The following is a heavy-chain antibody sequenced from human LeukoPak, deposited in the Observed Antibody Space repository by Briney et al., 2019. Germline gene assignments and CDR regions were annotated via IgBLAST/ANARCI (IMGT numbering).Heavy chain of an antibody. CDR3: ARGVDY. J-gene: IGHJ4*02. CDR1: GGSFSGYY. V-gene: IGHV4-34*01. CDR2: INHSGST. Sequence: SETLSLTCAVYGGSFSGYYWSWIRQPPGKGLEWIGEINHSGSTNYNPSLKSRVTISVDTSKNQFSLKLSSVTAADTAVYYCARGVDYWGQGTLVTVSS.